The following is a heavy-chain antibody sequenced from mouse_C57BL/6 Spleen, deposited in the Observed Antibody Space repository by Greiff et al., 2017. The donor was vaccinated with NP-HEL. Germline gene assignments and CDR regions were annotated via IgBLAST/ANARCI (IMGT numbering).Heavy chain of an antibody. CDR3: ARGELGRRYSDY. J-gene: IGHJ2*01. V-gene: IGHV1-64*01. CDR1: GYTFTSYW. D-gene: IGHD4-1*01. Sequence: QVQLQQPGAELVKPGASVKLSCKASGYTFTSYWMHWVKQRPGQGLEWIGMIHPNSGSTNYNEKFKSKATLTVDKSSSTAYMQLSSLTSEDSAVYYCARGELGRRYSDYWGQGTTLTVSS. CDR2: IHPNSGST.